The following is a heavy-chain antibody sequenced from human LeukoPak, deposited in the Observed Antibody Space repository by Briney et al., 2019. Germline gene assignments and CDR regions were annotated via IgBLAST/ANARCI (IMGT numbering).Heavy chain of an antibody. CDR3: ARKSYSSDWYNWFDP. CDR1: GFTFSSYW. CDR2: IKQDGSEK. V-gene: IGHV3-7*01. D-gene: IGHD6-19*01. Sequence: GGSLRLSCAASGFTFSSYWMIWVRQAPGKGLEWVANIKQDGSEKYYVDSVKGRFTISRDNAKNSLYLQMNSLRAEDTAVYYCARKSYSSDWYNWFDPWGQGTLVTVSS. J-gene: IGHJ5*02.